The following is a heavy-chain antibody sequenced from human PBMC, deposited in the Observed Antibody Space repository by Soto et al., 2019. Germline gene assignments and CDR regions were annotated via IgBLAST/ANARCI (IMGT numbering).Heavy chain of an antibody. V-gene: IGHV1-69*18. Sequence: QVQLVQSGAEVKKPGSSLKVSCKASGGSFNNYAISWVRQAPGQGLEWMGMIIPIFGTTNYARNFQGRVTITADESWTTAYMEMSSLRSDDTAVYYCVRPGGRKNDVLAGPEYWGQGTLVTVSS. CDR2: IIPIFGTT. D-gene: IGHD3-9*01. CDR3: VRPGGRKNDVLAGPEY. J-gene: IGHJ4*02. CDR1: GGSFNNYA.